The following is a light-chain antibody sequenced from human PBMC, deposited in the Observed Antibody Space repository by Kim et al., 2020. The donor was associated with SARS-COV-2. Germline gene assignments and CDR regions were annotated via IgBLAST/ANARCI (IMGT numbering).Light chain of an antibody. J-gene: IGKJ3*01. V-gene: IGKV1D-13*01. CDR1: QGISSA. Sequence: SASVGDRVSITCRASQGISSALAWYQQKPGKAPKLLIYDASSLKTGVPSRFSGSGSGTDFTLTISSLQPEDFATYYCQHFNNYPVFGPGTKVDIK. CDR3: QHFNNYPV. CDR2: DAS.